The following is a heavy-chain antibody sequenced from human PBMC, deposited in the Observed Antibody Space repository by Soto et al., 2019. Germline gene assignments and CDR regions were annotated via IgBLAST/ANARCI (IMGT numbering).Heavy chain of an antibody. CDR1: GFTFSSYA. J-gene: IGHJ4*02. CDR3: AKAYYDFWSGYYTWAVDY. Sequence: GGSLRLSCAASGFTFSSYAMSWVRQAPGKGLEWVSAISGSGGSTYYADSVKGRFTISRDNSKNTLYLQMNSLRAEDTAVYYCAKAYYDFWSGYYTWAVDYWRQGTLVTVSS. V-gene: IGHV3-23*01. CDR2: ISGSGGST. D-gene: IGHD3-3*01.